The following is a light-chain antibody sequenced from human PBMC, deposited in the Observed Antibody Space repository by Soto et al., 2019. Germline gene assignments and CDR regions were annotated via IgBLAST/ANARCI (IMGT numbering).Light chain of an antibody. CDR1: SSDVGGHNY. V-gene: IGLV2-11*01. CDR3: CSYAGSYTYV. J-gene: IGLJ1*01. CDR2: SVS. Sequence: QSVLTQPRSVSGSPGQSVTISCTGTSSDVGGHNYVSWYQQHPGKAPKLMISSVSKRPSGVPDRFSGSKSGNTASLTISGLQAEDEADYYCCSYAGSYTYVFRTGTKLTVL.